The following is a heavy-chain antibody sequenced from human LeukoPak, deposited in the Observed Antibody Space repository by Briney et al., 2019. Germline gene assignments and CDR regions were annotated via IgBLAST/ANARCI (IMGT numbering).Heavy chain of an antibody. CDR2: ISYDGSNK. Sequence: SGGSLRLSCAASGFTFSSYAMHWVRQAPGKGLEWVAVISYDGSNKYYADSVKGRFTISRDNSKNTLYLQMNSLRAEDTAVYYCAKVISGGYSYGFHAFDIWGQGTMVTVSS. D-gene: IGHD5-18*01. CDR3: AKVISGGYSYGFHAFDI. V-gene: IGHV3-30-3*01. J-gene: IGHJ3*02. CDR1: GFTFSSYA.